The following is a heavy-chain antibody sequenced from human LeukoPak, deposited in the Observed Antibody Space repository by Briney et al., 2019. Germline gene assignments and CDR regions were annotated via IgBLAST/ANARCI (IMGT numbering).Heavy chain of an antibody. CDR3: ASSGPRCSSTSCYTDY. CDR2: INPSGGST. J-gene: IGHJ4*02. D-gene: IGHD2-2*02. V-gene: IGHV1-46*01. CDR1: GYTFTSYY. Sequence: ASVKVSCKASGYTFTSYYMHWVRQAPGQGLEWMGIINPSGGSTSYAQKFQGRVTMTRDTSTSTVYMELSSLRSEDTAVYYCASSGPRCSSTSCYTDYWGQGTLVTVSS.